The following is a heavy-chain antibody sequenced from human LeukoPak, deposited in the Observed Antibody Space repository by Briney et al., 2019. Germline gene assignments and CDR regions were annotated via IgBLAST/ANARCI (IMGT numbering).Heavy chain of an antibody. CDR1: GFTFSSYG. CDR3: AKEGMEYCSGGSCYDDEDAFDI. CDR2: ISYDGSNK. D-gene: IGHD2-15*01. J-gene: IGHJ3*02. V-gene: IGHV3-30*18. Sequence: GGSLRLSCAASGFTFSSYGMHWVRQDPGKGLEWVAVISYDGSNKYYADSVKGRFTISRDNSKNTLFLQMNSLRAEDTAVYYCAKEGMEYCSGGSCYDDEDAFDIWGQGTMATVSS.